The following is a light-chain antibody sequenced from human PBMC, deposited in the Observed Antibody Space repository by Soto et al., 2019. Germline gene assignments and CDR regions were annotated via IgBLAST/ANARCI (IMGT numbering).Light chain of an antibody. CDR2: DAS. J-gene: IGKJ2*01. CDR3: QQRSNT. V-gene: IGKV3-11*01. Sequence: EIVLTQSPATLSLSPGERATHSCRASQSVSSYLAWYQQKPGQAPRLLIYDASNRATGIPARFSGSGSGTDFTLTISSLEPEDFAVYYCQQRSNTFGQGIKLEIQ. CDR1: QSVSSY.